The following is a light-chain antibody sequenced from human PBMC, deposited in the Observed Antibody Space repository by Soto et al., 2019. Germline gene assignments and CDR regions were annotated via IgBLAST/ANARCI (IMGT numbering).Light chain of an antibody. V-gene: IGKV1-12*01. J-gene: IGKJ1*01. CDR1: QDINTW. CDR3: QQAKTFPLT. Sequence: DIQMTQSPSSVSASVGDRITITCRASQDINTWLVWYQQKPGKAPKLLISSASNLQSGVPSRFSGSGSVTDFTLTITSLHPDDFATYYCQQAKTFPLTFGQGTKVEIK. CDR2: SAS.